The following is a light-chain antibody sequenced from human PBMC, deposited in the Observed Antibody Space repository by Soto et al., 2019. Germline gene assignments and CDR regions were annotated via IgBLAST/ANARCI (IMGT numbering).Light chain of an antibody. CDR3: MQALQTPWT. Sequence: DIVMTQSPLSLPVTPGEPASISCRSGQSLLHTNGYTYLDWYLQKPGQSPQLLIYLGSTRASGVPDRFSGSGSGIHFTLKTSRVEAEDVGVYYCMQALQTPWTFGQGTKLEIK. CDR2: LGS. V-gene: IGKV2-28*01. J-gene: IGKJ2*02. CDR1: QSLLHTNGYTY.